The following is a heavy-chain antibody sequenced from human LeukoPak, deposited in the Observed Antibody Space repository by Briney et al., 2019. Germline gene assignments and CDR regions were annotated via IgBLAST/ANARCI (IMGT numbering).Heavy chain of an antibody. Sequence: SVKVSCKASGFTFTSSAMQWVRQARGQRLEWIGWIVVGSGNTNYAQKFQERVTITRDMSTRTAYMELSSLRSEDTAVYYCAASYSHYYCYMDVWGKGTTVTVSS. D-gene: IGHD1-26*01. CDR1: GFTFTSSA. CDR2: IVVGSGNT. CDR3: AASYSHYYCYMDV. J-gene: IGHJ6*03. V-gene: IGHV1-58*02.